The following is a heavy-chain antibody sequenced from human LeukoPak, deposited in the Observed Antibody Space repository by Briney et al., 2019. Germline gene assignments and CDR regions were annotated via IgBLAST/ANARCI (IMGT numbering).Heavy chain of an antibody. V-gene: IGHV4-31*02. Sequence: IXXXGYXWSWLRQHPGKGLEXXGYIYYSGSTYYNPSLKSRITISVDTSKNQFSLKLSSVTAADTAVYYCARYCSSTSCYPSGYYYYGMDVWGKGTTVTVSS. D-gene: IGHD2-2*01. CDR1: IXXXGYX. CDR3: ARYCSSTSCYPSGYYYYGMDV. CDR2: IYYSGST. J-gene: IGHJ6*04.